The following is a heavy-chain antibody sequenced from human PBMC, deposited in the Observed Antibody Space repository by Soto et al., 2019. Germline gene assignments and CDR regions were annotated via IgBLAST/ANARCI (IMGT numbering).Heavy chain of an antibody. V-gene: IGHV4-34*01. J-gene: IGHJ4*02. D-gene: IGHD4-17*01. CDR3: ARADMTTVTKLVDY. CDR2: INHSGST. Sequence: SETLSLTCAVYGGSFSGYYWSWIRQPPGKGLEWIGEINHSGSTNYNPSLKSRVTISVDTSKNQFSLKLSSVTAADTAVYYCARADMTTVTKLVDYWGQGTLVTVSS. CDR1: GGSFSGYY.